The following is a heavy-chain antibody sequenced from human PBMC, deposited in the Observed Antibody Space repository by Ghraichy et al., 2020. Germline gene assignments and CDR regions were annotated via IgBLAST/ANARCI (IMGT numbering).Heavy chain of an antibody. Sequence: GGSLRLSCAASGFMFSSYWVTWVRQAPGQGLEWVANVKPDGGENNYVGSVKGRFTISRDNAKKSLYLQMNSLRAEDTAVYYCAKCRGTTWNDALDVWGQGTMVTVSS. CDR3: AKCRGTTWNDALDV. D-gene: IGHD1-1*01. J-gene: IGHJ3*01. V-gene: IGHV3-7*01. CDR2: VKPDGGEN. CDR1: GFMFSSYW.